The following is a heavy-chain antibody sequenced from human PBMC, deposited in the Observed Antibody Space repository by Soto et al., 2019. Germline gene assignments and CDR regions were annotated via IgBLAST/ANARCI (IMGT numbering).Heavy chain of an antibody. CDR3: ARDRSETTVTPFGYYYYGMDV. V-gene: IGHV1-18*01. D-gene: IGHD4-4*01. J-gene: IGHJ6*02. Sequence: ASVKVSCKASGYTFTSYGISWVRQAPGQGLEWMGWISAYNGNTNYAQKLQGRVTMTTDTSTSTVYMELSSLRSEDTAVYYCARDRSETTVTPFGYYYYGMDVWGQGTTVTVSS. CDR1: GYTFTSYG. CDR2: ISAYNGNT.